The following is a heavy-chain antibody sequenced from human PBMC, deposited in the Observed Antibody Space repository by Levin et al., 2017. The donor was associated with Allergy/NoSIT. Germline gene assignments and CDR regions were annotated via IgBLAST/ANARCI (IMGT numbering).Heavy chain of an antibody. CDR3: AKDRRGVAGRISGDALDV. D-gene: IGHD6-19*01. Sequence: GGSLRLSCAASGFTFSNFAMTWVRQAPGKGLEWVSIISGSSTGTYYADSVKGRFTISRDNSKNTLYLQMDGLTAGDTAVYYCAKDRRGVAGRISGDALDVWGQGTMVTVSS. V-gene: IGHV3-23*01. CDR2: ISGSSTGT. J-gene: IGHJ3*01. CDR1: GFTFSNFA.